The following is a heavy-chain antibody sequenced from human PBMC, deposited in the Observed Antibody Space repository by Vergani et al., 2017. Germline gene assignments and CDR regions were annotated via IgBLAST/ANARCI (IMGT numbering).Heavy chain of an antibody. CDR2: ISGSGGST. D-gene: IGHD6-19*01. J-gene: IGHJ4*02. CDR3: ARDQASIAVAGTEYFDY. Sequence: VQLVESGGGVVQPGRSLRLSCAASGFTFSSYAMSWVRQAPGKGLEWVSAISGSGGSTYYADSVKGRFTISRDNSKNTLYLQMNSLRAEDTAVYYCARDQASIAVAGTEYFDYWGQGTLVTVSS. CDR1: GFTFSSYA. V-gene: IGHV3-23*04.